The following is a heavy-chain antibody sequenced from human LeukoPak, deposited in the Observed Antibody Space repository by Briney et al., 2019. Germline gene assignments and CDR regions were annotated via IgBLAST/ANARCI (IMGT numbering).Heavy chain of an antibody. CDR2: INHSGST. J-gene: IGHJ5*02. D-gene: IGHD3-9*01. CDR1: GGSFSGYY. V-gene: IGHV4-34*01. CDR3: ARRSGIRYFDWLSHRQGLFDP. Sequence: PSETLSLTCAVYGGSFSGYYWSWIRQPPGKGLEWIGEINHSGSTNYNPSLKSRVTISVDTSKNQFSLRLSSVTAADTAVYYCARRSGIRYFDWLSHRQGLFDPWGRGTLVTVSS.